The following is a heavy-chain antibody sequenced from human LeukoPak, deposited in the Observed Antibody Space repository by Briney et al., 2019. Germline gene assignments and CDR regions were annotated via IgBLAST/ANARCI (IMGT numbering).Heavy chain of an antibody. J-gene: IGHJ4*02. V-gene: IGHV4-4*07. D-gene: IGHD3-10*01. CDR2: VYNSGSGSKNYNS. CDR1: GGSISTHY. Sequence: SETLSLTCTVSGGSISTHYWSWIRQPAGKGLEWVGRVYNSGSGSKNYNSNSSPLLRSRVFMSVDASKNQFSLRLNSVTAADTGVYFCARDHGGSGAKLDYWGQGTLVTVSS. CDR3: ARDHGGSGAKLDY.